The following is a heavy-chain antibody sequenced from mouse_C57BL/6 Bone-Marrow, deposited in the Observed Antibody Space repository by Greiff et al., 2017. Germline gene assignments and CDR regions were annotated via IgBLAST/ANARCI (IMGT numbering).Heavy chain of an antibody. V-gene: IGHV1-64*01. D-gene: IGHD2-1*01. CDR2: IPPNSGST. CDR3: ARDYGNYETKDY. Sequence: QVQLQQSGAELVKPGASVKLSCKASGYTFTSYWMHWVKQRPGQGLEWIGMIPPNSGSTNYNETFKSKATLTVDKSSSTAYMQLSSLTSEDSAVYYDARDYGNYETKDYWGQGTSVTVSS. CDR1: GYTFTSYW. J-gene: IGHJ4*01.